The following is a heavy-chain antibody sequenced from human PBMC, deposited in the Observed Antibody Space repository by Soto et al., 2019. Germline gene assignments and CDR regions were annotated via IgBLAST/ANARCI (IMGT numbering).Heavy chain of an antibody. CDR2: ISSRGDST. V-gene: IGHV3-23*01. J-gene: IGHJ6*02. CDR1: GFTFSAYA. CDR3: PVGIYYSGWDG. D-gene: IGHD1-20*01. Sequence: EVQLLESGGGLVQPGGSLRLSCAASGFTFSAYAMIWVRQAPGKGLEWGSTISSRGDSTYYADSVKGRFTISRDNSKNTVYLQMNNLRAEDTARYYCPVGIYYSGWDGWGQGTTVTVSS.